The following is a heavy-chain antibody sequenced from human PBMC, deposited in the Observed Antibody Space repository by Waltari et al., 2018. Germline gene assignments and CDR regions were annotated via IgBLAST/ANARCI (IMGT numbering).Heavy chain of an antibody. V-gene: IGHV3-30*02. J-gene: IGHJ4*02. CDR2: LHYEGYDT. CDR3: ANNPYCFNGHCLREFDY. Sequence: QVQLVESGGRVVKPGGTLRLSCPGSGFTPRSYGMPWARQAPGKGLESVAFLHYEGYDTFYADSVKGRFTISRDTSTNTLFLLMNSLRPEDTAVYYCANNPYCFNGHCLREFDYWGQGTLVTVSS. D-gene: IGHD2-21*02. CDR1: GFTPRSYG.